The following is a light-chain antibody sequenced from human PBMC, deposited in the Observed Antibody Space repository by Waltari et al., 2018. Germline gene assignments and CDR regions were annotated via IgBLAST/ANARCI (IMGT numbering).Light chain of an antibody. J-gene: IGLJ2*01. V-gene: IGLV2-11*01. CDR3: CSYVGTSVV. Sequence: QSALTQPRSVSGSPGQSVTISCTGTSSDVGGSNFFSWYQHHPGKAPKFLIYDVTKRPSGVPDRFSGSKSGNTASLNISGLLAEDEADYYCCSYVGTSVVFGGGTKLTVL. CDR2: DVT. CDR1: SSDVGGSNF.